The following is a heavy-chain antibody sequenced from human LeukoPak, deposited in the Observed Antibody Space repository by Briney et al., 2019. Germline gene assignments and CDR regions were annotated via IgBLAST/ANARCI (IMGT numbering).Heavy chain of an antibody. CDR1: GFTFSDYY. CDR2: ISSSGSTI. Sequence: PGGSLRLSCAASGFTFSDYYMSWIRQAPGKGLEWVSYISSSGSTIYYADSVKGRFTISRDNAKNSLYLQMNSLRAEDTAVYYCASSPSYGGKTDGHQIRDWGQGTLVTVSS. D-gene: IGHD4-23*01. J-gene: IGHJ4*02. CDR3: ASSPSYGGKTDGHQIRD. V-gene: IGHV3-11*01.